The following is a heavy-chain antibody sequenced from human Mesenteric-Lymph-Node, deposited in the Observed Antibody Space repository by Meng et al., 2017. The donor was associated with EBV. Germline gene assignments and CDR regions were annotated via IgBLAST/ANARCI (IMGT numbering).Heavy chain of an antibody. D-gene: IGHD2-21*01. V-gene: IGHV4-39*01. CDR2: IYYTGST. CDR1: GAYISSSNYY. J-gene: IGHJ5*02. CDR3: GRLPLEVGVVAPWS. Sequence: QLHLQAPGPGLVKASETLPLTCTVAGAYISSSNYYWGWIRQHPGKVLEWIGSIYYTGSTYYNPSLKSRLTISLDTSKKQFSLKLFSVTAADTAIYYCGRLPLEVGVVAPWSWGQGTLVTVSS.